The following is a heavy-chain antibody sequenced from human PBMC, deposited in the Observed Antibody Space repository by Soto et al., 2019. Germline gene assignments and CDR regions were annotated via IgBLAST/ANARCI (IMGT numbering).Heavy chain of an antibody. D-gene: IGHD3-3*01. CDR3: TTTIDYVFWSGYPSHPPYYYYYGMDV. J-gene: IGHJ6*02. Sequence: TGGSLRLSCAASGFTFSNAWMNWVRQAPGKGLEWVGRIKSKTDGGTTDYAAPVKGRFTISRDDSKNTLNLQMNSLKTEDTAVYYCTTTIDYVFWSGYPSHPPYYYYYGMDVWGQGTTVTVSS. CDR1: GFTFSNAW. CDR2: IKSKTDGGTT. V-gene: IGHV3-15*07.